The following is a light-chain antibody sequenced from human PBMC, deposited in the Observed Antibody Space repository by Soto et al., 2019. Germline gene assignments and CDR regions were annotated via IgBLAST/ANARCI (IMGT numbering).Light chain of an antibody. CDR3: QQYNNWPPGT. CDR2: GAS. Sequence: EIVMTQSPATLSVSPGERATLSCRASQSVSSNLAWYQQKPGRAPRLLIYGASTRATRIPARFSGSGSGTEFTLTISSLQSEDFAVYYCQQYNNWPPGTFGQGTKLEIK. V-gene: IGKV3-15*01. J-gene: IGKJ2*01. CDR1: QSVSSN.